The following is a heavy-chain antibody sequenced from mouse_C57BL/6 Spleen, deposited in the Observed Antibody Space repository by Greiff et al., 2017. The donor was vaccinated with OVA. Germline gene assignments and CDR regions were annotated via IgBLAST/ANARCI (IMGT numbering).Heavy chain of an antibody. Sequence: QVQLQQPGAELVKPGASVKLSCKASGYTFTSYWMQWVKQRPGQGLEWIGEIDPSDSYTNYNQKFKGKATLTVDTSSSTAYMQLSSLTSEDSAVYYCARSDYYGSSPSYFDVWGTGTTVTVSS. J-gene: IGHJ1*03. CDR1: GYTFTSYW. V-gene: IGHV1-50*01. CDR3: ARSDYYGSSPSYFDV. D-gene: IGHD1-1*01. CDR2: IDPSDSYT.